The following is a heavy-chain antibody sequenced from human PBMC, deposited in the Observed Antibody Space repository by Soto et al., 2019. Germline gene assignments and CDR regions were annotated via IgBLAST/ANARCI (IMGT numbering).Heavy chain of an antibody. CDR3: ARGVGRLDP. Sequence: PSETLSLTCTVSGGSISDYYWSWIRQIPRKGLEWIGYIFYTGNTNYNPSLKSRVSISVDGSKNQFSLILSSVSATDTAIYYCARGVGRLDPWGRGTLVTVSS. CDR2: IFYTGNT. CDR1: GGSISDYY. V-gene: IGHV4-59*01. D-gene: IGHD1-26*01. J-gene: IGHJ5*02.